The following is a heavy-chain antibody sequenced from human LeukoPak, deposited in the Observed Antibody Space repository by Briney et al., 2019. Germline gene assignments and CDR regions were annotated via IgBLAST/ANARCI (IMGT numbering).Heavy chain of an antibody. CDR3: ARASGSGDYTAFDI. Sequence: ASVRVSCKASGYTFTGYYIHWVRQAPGQGLEWMGWINPDIGGTNYAQKFRGRITMTRDTSISTVYMDLSSLRSHDTAVYFCARASGSGDYTAFDIWGQGTMVSVSS. V-gene: IGHV1-2*02. D-gene: IGHD4-17*01. CDR2: INPDIGGT. J-gene: IGHJ3*02. CDR1: GYTFTGYY.